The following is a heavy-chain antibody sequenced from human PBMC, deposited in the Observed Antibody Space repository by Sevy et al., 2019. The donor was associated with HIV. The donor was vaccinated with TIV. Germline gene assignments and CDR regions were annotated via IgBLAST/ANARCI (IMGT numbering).Heavy chain of an antibody. CDR3: ARDYYGSGSFEFDS. J-gene: IGHJ4*02. V-gene: IGHV3-48*03. D-gene: IGHD3-10*01. CDR1: GFQFSSYE. CDR2: ISSTGSVI. Sequence: GGSLRLSCAASGFQFSSYEMNWVRQAPGKGLEWVSYISSTGSVIHYADSGRGRFTISRDNAKNSLFLQMNSLRADDTAFYYCARDYYGSGSFEFDSWGQGALVTVSS.